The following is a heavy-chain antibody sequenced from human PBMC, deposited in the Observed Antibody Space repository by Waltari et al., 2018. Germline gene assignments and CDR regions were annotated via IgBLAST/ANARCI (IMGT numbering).Heavy chain of an antibody. CDR2: IYYSGGN. Sequence: QLQLQESGPGLVKPSETLSLTCTVSGGSISSSSYYWGWIRQPPGKGLEWIGSIYYSGGNYYSPSLKSRVTISVDTSKNQFSLKLSSVTAADTAVYYCARHGSLMVYAIQAWGQGTLVTVSS. D-gene: IGHD2-8*01. V-gene: IGHV4-39*01. J-gene: IGHJ5*02. CDR3: ARHGSLMVYAIQA. CDR1: GGSISSSSYY.